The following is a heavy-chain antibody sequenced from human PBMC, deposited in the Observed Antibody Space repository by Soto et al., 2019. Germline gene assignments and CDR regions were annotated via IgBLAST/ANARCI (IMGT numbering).Heavy chain of an antibody. J-gene: IGHJ3*02. CDR3: ANEEGPLSRGAFDI. V-gene: IGHV3-23*01. CDR1: GLSVNISV. CDR2: ISGSGGST. Sequence: AACGLSVNISVVALSLQKKGKGLEWVSAISGSGGSTYYADSVKGRFTISRDNSKNTLYLQMNSLRAEDTAVYYCANEEGPLSRGAFDIWGQGTMVTVSS.